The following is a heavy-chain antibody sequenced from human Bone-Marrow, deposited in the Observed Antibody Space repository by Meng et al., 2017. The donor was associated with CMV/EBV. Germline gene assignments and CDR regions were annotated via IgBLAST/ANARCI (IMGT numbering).Heavy chain of an antibody. Sequence: ASVKVSCKASGYTFTSYGIRWVRQAPGQGLEWMGWISAYNGNTNYAQKLQGRVTMTTDTSTSTAYMELRSLRSDDTAVYYCARAARYYYVMDVWGQGTTVTVSS. CDR2: ISAYNGNT. CDR1: GYTFTSYG. J-gene: IGHJ6*02. V-gene: IGHV1-18*01. CDR3: ARAARYYYVMDV.